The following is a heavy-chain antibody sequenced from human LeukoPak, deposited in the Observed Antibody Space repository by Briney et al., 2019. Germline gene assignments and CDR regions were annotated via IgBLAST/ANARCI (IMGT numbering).Heavy chain of an antibody. Sequence: SETPSLTCTVSGGSISSYYWSWIRQPPGRGLEWIGYIYYSGSTNYNPSLKSRVTISVDTSKNQFSLKLSSVTAADTAVYYCARLGYSYGSYYYYGMDVWGQGTTVTVSS. D-gene: IGHD5-18*01. CDR3: ARLGYSYGSYYYYGMDV. V-gene: IGHV4-59*08. CDR1: GGSISSYY. J-gene: IGHJ6*02. CDR2: IYYSGST.